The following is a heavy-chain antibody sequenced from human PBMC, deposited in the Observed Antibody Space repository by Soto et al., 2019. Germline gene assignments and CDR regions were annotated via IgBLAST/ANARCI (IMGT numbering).Heavy chain of an antibody. D-gene: IGHD5-12*01. CDR1: GFTFDDYA. CDR2: ISWNSGSI. Sequence: EVQLVESGGGLVQPGRSLRLSCAASGFTFDDYAMHWVRQAPGKGLEWVSGISWNSGSIGYADSVKGRFTISRDNAKNSLYLQMNSLGAEDTALYYCAKDIGRGYSGYAGVYFDYWGQGTLVTVSS. J-gene: IGHJ4*02. CDR3: AKDIGRGYSGYAGVYFDY. V-gene: IGHV3-9*01.